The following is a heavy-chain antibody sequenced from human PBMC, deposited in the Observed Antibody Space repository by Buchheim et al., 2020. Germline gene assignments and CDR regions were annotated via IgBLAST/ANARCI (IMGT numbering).Heavy chain of an antibody. V-gene: IGHV1-46*01. CDR2: INPSGGST. J-gene: IGHJ6*02. CDR3: ALPGGANWNDLYYYYGMDV. CDR1: GYTFTSYY. Sequence: QVQLVQSGAEVKKPGASVKGSCKASGYTFTSYYMHWVRQAPGQGLEWMGIINPSGGSTSYAQKFQGRVTMTRDTSTSTVYMELSSLRSEDTAVYYCALPGGANWNDLYYYYGMDVWGQGTT. D-gene: IGHD1-20*01.